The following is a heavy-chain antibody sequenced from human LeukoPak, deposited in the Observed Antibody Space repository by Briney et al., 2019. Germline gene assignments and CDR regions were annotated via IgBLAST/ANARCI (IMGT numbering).Heavy chain of an antibody. CDR2: IIPILGIA. Sequence: SVKVSCKASGGTFSSYAISWVRQAPGQGLEWMGRIIPILGIANYAQKFQGRVTITADKSTSTAYMELSSLRSEDTAVYYCASSEGYSYGYDYWGQGTLVTVSS. D-gene: IGHD5-18*01. CDR3: ASSEGYSYGYDY. CDR1: GGTFSSYA. J-gene: IGHJ4*02. V-gene: IGHV1-69*04.